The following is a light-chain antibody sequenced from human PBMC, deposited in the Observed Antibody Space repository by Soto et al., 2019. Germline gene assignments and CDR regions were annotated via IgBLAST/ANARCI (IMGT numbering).Light chain of an antibody. CDR1: QGITSW. V-gene: IGKV1-12*01. Sequence: DIQMTQSPSSVSASVGDRVTITCRASQGITSWLAWYQQKPGRAPKLLIYAASSLQSGVPSRFSGSGSGTDFTLTISCLKPEDFATCSCPQPRCFPLTFGGETPVEIK. J-gene: IGKJ4*01. CDR3: PQPRCFPLT. CDR2: AAS.